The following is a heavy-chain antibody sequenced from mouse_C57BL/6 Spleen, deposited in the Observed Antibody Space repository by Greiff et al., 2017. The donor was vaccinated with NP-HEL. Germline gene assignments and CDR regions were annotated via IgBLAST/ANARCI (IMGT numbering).Heavy chain of an antibody. Sequence: EVQLQQSGPVLVKPGASVKMSCKDSGYTFTDYYMNWVKQSHGTSLEWIGVINPYNGCTSYNQKFKGKATLTVDKSSSTAYMELNSLTSEDSAVYYCADGDGYYDYAMDYCGQGTSVTVSS. J-gene: IGHJ4*01. CDR2: INPYNGCT. CDR1: GYTFTDYY. V-gene: IGHV1-19*01. D-gene: IGHD2-3*01. CDR3: ADGDGYYDYAMDY.